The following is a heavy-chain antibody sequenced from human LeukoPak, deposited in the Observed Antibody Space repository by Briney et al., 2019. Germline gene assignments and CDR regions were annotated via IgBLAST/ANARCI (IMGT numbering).Heavy chain of an antibody. J-gene: IGHJ4*02. V-gene: IGHV4-59*08. CDR3: ARHYYGSGSTLDY. CDR1: GGSMSSYY. Sequence: SETLSLTCTVSGGSMSSYYWSWIRQPPGKGLEWIGYIYYSGSTNYNPSLKSRVTISVDTSKNQFSLELSSVTAADTAVYYCARHYYGSGSTLDYWGQGTLVTVSS. CDR2: IYYSGST. D-gene: IGHD3-10*01.